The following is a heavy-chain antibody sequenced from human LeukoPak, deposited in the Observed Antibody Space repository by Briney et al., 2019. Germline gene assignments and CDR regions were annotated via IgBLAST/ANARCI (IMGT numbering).Heavy chain of an antibody. Sequence: SVKVSCKASGGTFSSYAISWVRQAPGQGLEWMGGIIPIFGTANYAQKFQGRVTITADESTSTAYMELSSLRSEDTAMYYCASGDWNYGRYYYYYGMDVWGQGTTVTVSS. D-gene: IGHD1-7*01. CDR3: ASGDWNYGRYYYYYGMDV. CDR2: IIPIFGTA. J-gene: IGHJ6*02. CDR1: GGTFSSYA. V-gene: IGHV1-69*13.